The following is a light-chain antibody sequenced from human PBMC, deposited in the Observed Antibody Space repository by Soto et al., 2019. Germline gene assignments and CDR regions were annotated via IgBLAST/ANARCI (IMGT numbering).Light chain of an antibody. CDR3: QQYNNWPPWT. J-gene: IGKJ1*01. CDR1: QSVSSN. V-gene: IGKV3-15*01. Sequence: EIVMTQSPATLSVSPGERATLSCRASQSVSSNLAWYQQKPGQAPRLLIYGASTRATGIPARFSCSGSGTALTLTISSLQSEDFAVYYGQQYNNWPPWTFGQVTKVEIK. CDR2: GAS.